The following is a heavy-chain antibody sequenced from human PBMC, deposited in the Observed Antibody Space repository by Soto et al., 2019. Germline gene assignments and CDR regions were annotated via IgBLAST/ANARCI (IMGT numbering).Heavy chain of an antibody. J-gene: IGHJ5*02. Sequence: SETLSLTCTVSGDSISTDYWSWIRQSPGKGLEWIGFIYYGGSTNYNPSLKSRVTISVDTSKNQFSLKLSSVTAADTAVYYCARRTKIANGFDPWGQGTLVTVS. CDR1: GDSISTDY. V-gene: IGHV4-59*01. CDR3: ARRTKIANGFDP. D-gene: IGHD6-13*01. CDR2: IYYGGST.